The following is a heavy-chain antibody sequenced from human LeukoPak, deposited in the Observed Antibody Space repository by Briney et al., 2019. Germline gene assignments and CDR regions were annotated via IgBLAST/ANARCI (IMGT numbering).Heavy chain of an antibody. CDR1: GYTFTSYY. D-gene: IGHD5-18*01. J-gene: IGHJ4*02. Sequence: ASVKVSCKASGYTFTSYYMHWVRQAPGQGLEWMGIINPSGGSTSYAQKFQGRVTITRDTSASTAYMELSSLRSEDTAVYYCARRIQLWLKWEIFDYWGQGTLVTVSS. CDR2: INPSGGST. CDR3: ARRIQLWLKWEIFDY. V-gene: IGHV1-46*01.